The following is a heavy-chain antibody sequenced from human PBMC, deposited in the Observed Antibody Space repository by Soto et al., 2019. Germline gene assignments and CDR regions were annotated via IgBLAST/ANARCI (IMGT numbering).Heavy chain of an antibody. V-gene: IGHV1-69*01. Sequence: QVQLVQSGAEVKKPGSSVKVSCKASGGTFSNFAISWVRQAPGQGLEWMGGFIPIFGTLNYAQRFQGRLTISADESTSTAYMELSGLGSEDTAVDYCARFEQLVLHWGQGTLVTVSS. CDR2: FIPIFGTL. D-gene: IGHD6-13*01. CDR3: ARFEQLVLH. J-gene: IGHJ1*01. CDR1: GGTFSNFA.